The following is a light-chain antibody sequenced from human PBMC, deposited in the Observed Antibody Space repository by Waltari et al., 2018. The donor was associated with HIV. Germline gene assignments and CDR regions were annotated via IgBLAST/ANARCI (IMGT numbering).Light chain of an antibody. CDR3: QAWDSHTVV. V-gene: IGLV3-1*01. CDR2: QDT. J-gene: IGLJ2*01. Sequence: SYDLTQPPSVSVSPGQTANIACSGDNLDEKYTSWYQQKADQAPVLLMYQDTKRPAGSPARFSGSVSGNTATLTISGTLPLDEGDYYCQAWDSHTVVFGGGTKLTVL. CDR1: NLDEKY.